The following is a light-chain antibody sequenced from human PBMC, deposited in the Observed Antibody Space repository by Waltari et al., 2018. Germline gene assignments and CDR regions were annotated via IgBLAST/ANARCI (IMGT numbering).Light chain of an antibody. J-gene: IGKJ1*01. Sequence: EILMTQSPATLSLSPGERATLPCRASQSIGSNLAWYQQKPGQAPRPLSSGTSTRATGIPARFSGSGSETEFTLTISSLQSEDFAVYYCQQYNNWPRTFGQGTKVEIK. CDR3: QQYNNWPRT. CDR1: QSIGSN. V-gene: IGKV3-15*01. CDR2: GTS.